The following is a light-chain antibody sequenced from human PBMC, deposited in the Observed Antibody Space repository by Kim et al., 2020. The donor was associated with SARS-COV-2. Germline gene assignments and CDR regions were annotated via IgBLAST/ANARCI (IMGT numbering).Light chain of an antibody. Sequence: QSALTQPASLSVSPGQSITISCSGTSSDIGSYDLVSWYQQHPGKAPKLVIYQVTKRASGVSNRFSGSKSGNTASLTISGLQAEDEADYYCCSYARGNPVIFGGGTRLTVL. CDR3: CSYARGNPVI. CDR2: QVT. J-gene: IGLJ2*01. CDR1: SSDIGSYDL. V-gene: IGLV2-23*02.